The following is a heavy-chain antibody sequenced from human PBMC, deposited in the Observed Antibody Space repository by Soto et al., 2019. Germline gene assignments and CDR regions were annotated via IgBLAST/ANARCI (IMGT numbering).Heavy chain of an antibody. J-gene: IGHJ4*02. CDR3: AREDYNSYGFDY. CDR1: GFTVSSNY. CDR2: IYYSGST. Sequence: LRLSCAASGFTVSSNYMSWIRQHPGKGLEWIGYIYYSGSTYYNPSLKSRVTISVDTSKNQFSLKLSSVTAADTAVYYCAREDYNSYGFDYWGQGTLVTVSS. V-gene: IGHV4-31*02. D-gene: IGHD5-18*01.